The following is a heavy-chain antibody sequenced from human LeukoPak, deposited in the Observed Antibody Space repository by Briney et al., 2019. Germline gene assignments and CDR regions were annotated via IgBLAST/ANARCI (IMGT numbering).Heavy chain of an antibody. CDR3: ARGGLGSAGAIWTPDLLQKYYFDY. CDR2: INPNSGGA. V-gene: IGHV1-2*04. D-gene: IGHD1-26*01. CDR1: GYTFTGYY. J-gene: IGHJ4*02. Sequence: ASVKVSCKASGYTFTGYYMHWVRQAPGQGLEWMGWINPNSGGANYAQKFQGWVTMTRDTSISTAYMELSRLRSDDTAVYYCARGGLGSAGAIWTPDLLQKYYFDYWGQGTLVTVSS.